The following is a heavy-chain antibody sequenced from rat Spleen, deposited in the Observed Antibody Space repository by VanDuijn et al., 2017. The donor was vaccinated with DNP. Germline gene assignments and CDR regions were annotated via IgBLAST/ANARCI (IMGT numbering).Heavy chain of an antibody. Sequence: EVQLVESGGDLVQPGRSLKLSCVASGFTFNNYWMTWIRQVPGKGLEWVASLTTTGGSIYYPDSVKGRFTISRDNAKNTLYLQMNSLRSEDTATYYCXXXVXXGLWXXAMDXXXQGTSVXXSS. D-gene: IGHD1-6*01. CDR1: GFTFNNYW. J-gene: IGHJ4*01. CDR3: XXXVXXGLWXXAMDX. CDR2: LTTTGGSI. V-gene: IGHV5-31*01.